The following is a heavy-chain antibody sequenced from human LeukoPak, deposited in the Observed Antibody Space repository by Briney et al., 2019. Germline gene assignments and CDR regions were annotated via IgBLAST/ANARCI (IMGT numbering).Heavy chain of an antibody. J-gene: IGHJ4*02. CDR2: LSGSGYNT. D-gene: IGHD2-2*01. CDR3: AKDPYGTRYFDY. Sequence: GGSLRLSCAASGFTFSSHALSWVRQAPGRGLEWVSSLSGSGYNTYYADSVKGRFTTSRDNSKNTVYLQMNSLRAEDTAVYYCAKDPYGTRYFDYWGQGTLVTVSS. CDR1: GFTFSSHA. V-gene: IGHV3-23*01.